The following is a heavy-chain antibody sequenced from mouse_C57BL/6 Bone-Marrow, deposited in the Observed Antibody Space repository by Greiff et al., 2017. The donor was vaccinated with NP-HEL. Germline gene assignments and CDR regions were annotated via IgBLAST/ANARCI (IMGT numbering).Heavy chain of an antibody. Sequence: VQRVESGPGLVKPSQSLFLTCSITGFPITSGYYWIWIRHSPGKPLEWMGYITHSGETFYNPSLQSPISITRETSKNQFFLQLNSVTTEDTAMYYCAGDYDGYWYFDVWGTGTTVTVSS. D-gene: IGHD2-3*01. CDR3: AGDYDGYWYFDV. V-gene: IGHV12-3*01. CDR1: GFPITSGYY. J-gene: IGHJ1*03. CDR2: ITHSGET.